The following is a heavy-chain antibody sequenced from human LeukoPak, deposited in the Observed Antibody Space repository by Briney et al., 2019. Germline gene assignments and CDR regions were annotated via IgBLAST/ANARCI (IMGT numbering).Heavy chain of an antibody. Sequence: GGSLRLSCAASGFTFSSYWMSWVRQAPGKGLEWVSFIYRDGSTYYADSVKGRFTISRDNSKNTLYLQMNSLRAEDTAVYYCAGSGTYYGRDQKIDYWGQGTLVTVSS. CDR1: GFTFSSYW. V-gene: IGHV3-53*01. J-gene: IGHJ4*02. CDR2: IYRDGST. D-gene: IGHD3-10*01. CDR3: AGSGTYYGRDQKIDY.